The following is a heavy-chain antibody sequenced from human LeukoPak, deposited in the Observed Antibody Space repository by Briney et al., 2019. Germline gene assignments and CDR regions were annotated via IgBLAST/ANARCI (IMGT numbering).Heavy chain of an antibody. J-gene: IGHJ4*02. CDR2: FGGSGGTI. CDR3: AKSDCGGDCHLLDY. Sequence: GGSLRLSCAASGFTFSSYAMSWVRQAPGKGLEWVSHFGGSGGTIYYADSVKGRFTISRDNSKNTLYLQMSSLRAEDTAVYYCAKSDCGGDCHLLDYWGQGTLVTASS. CDR1: GFTFSSYA. V-gene: IGHV3-23*01. D-gene: IGHD2-21*02.